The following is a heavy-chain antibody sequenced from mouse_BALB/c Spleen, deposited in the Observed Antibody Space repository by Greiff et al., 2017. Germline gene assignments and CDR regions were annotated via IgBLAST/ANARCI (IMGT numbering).Heavy chain of an antibody. J-gene: IGHJ4*01. CDR1: GFTFSSYT. CDR2: ISNGGGST. V-gene: IGHV5-12-2*01. CDR3: ARRGYSMDY. Sequence: DVHLVESGGGLVQPGGSLKLSCAASGFTFSSYTMSWVRQTPEKRLEWVAYISNGGGSTYYPDTVKGRFTISRDNAKNTLYLQMSSLKSEDTAMYYCARRGYSMDYWGQGTSVTVSS.